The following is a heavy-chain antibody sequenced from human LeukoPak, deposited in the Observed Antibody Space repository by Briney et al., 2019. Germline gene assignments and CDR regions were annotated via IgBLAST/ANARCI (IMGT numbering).Heavy chain of an antibody. CDR2: INPKDGGT. D-gene: IGHD3-10*01. CDR1: GYTFTDYY. V-gene: IGHV1-2*02. J-gene: IGHJ3*01. Sequence: EASMTVSFMASGYTFTDYYIHLVGQAPGQGGEWMAWINPKDGGTRYAQNFQGRVTMTRDTPISTAYMDLSRLTSDDTAVYYCATRGSGSYFAFHLWGQGTTVTVSS. CDR3: ATRGSGSYFAFHL.